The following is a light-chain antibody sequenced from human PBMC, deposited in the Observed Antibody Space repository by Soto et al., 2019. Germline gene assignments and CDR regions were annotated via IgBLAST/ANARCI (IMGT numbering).Light chain of an antibody. CDR2: GES. CDR1: QSVSSN. V-gene: IGKV3-15*01. Sequence: EIVMTQSPATLSLSPGDSATLSCRASQSVSSNLAWYQQKTGQAPMLLIYGESTRATGIPDRLSGSGSGTELNLTISRLQSEDFAVYYCQQYNNWPRTCGQGTKVDIK. J-gene: IGKJ1*01. CDR3: QQYNNWPRT.